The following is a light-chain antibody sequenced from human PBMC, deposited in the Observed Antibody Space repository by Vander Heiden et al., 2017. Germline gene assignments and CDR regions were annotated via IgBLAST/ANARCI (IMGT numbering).Light chain of an antibody. CDR3: SSYTSSRTWI. J-gene: IGLJ2*01. CDR1: TSDIGSYHY. V-gene: IGLV2-14*03. Sequence: QSALTPPASVSGSPGQSITISCHGTTSDIGSYHYVSWYQQHPGKAPKLMIYDVSNRPSGVSNRFSGSKSGNTASLTISGLQAEDEADYYCSSYTSSRTWIFGGGTKLTVL. CDR2: DVS.